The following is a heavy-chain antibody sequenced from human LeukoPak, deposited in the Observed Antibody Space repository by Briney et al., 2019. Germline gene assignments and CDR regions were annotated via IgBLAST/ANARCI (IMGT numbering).Heavy chain of an antibody. D-gene: IGHD3-22*01. CDR2: ISGSGGST. V-gene: IGHV3-23*01. CDR1: GFTFSSYA. CDR3: AKDRYESSGYLDY. Sequence: VGSLRLSCAASGFTFSSYAMSWVRQAAGKGLEWVSAISGSGGSTYYADSVKGRFTISRDNSKNTLYLQMNSLRAEDTAVYYCAKDRYESSGYLDYWGQGTLVTVSS. J-gene: IGHJ4*02.